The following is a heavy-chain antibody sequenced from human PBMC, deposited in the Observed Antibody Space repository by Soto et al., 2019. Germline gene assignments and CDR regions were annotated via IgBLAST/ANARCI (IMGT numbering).Heavy chain of an antibody. J-gene: IGHJ5*02. CDR2: IYHSGST. CDR1: GYSISSGYY. CDR3: ARFFGAAAATGGWFDP. Sequence: TSETLSLTCAVSGYSISSGYYWGWIRQPPGKGLEWIGSIYHSGSTYYNPSLKSRVTISVDTSKNQFSLKLSSVTAADTAVYYCARFFGAAAATGGWFDPLGQGTLVTVSS. V-gene: IGHV4-38-2*01. D-gene: IGHD6-13*01.